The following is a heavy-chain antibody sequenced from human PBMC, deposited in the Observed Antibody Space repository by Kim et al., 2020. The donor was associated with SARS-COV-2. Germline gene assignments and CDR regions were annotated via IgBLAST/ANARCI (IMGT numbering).Heavy chain of an antibody. D-gene: IGHD1-1*01. J-gene: IGHJ4*02. CDR2: WNT. Sequence: WNTDSAVSVKSRITINPDTSKNQFSLQLNSVTPEDTAVYYCARGTGNFDSWGQGTLVIVSS. V-gene: IGHV6-1*01. CDR3: ARGTGNFDS.